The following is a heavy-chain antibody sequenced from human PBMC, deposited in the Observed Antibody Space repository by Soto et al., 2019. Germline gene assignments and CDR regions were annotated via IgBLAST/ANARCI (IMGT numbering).Heavy chain of an antibody. J-gene: IGHJ6*02. CDR1: GGSISSGDYY. CDR3: AREYVLRFLEWVPDGMDV. CDR2: IYYSGST. V-gene: IGHV4-30-4*01. Sequence: SETLSLTCTVSGGSISSGDYYWSWIRQPPGKGLEWIGYIYYSGSTYYNPSLKSRVTISVDTSKNQFSLKLSSVTAADTAVYYCAREYVLRFLEWVPDGMDVWGQGTMVTAP. D-gene: IGHD3-3*01.